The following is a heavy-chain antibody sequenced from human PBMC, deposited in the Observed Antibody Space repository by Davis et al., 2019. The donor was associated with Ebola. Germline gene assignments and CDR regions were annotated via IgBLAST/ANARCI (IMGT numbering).Heavy chain of an antibody. CDR1: GDSVSSNTAA. CDR3: ARDPPYDQGYDY. D-gene: IGHD3-22*01. J-gene: IGHJ4*02. Sequence: SQTLSLTCAISGDSVSSNTAAWNWIRQSPSRGLEWLGRTYYRSKWFVDYAVSVKSRMTINSDTSKNQFSLQLSSVTPEDTAVYYCARDPPYDQGYDYWGQGTLLTVSS. CDR2: TYYRSKWFV. V-gene: IGHV6-1*01.